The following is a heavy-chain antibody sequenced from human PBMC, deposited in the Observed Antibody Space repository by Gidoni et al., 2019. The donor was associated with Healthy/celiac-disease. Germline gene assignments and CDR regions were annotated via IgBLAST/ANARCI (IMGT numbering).Heavy chain of an antibody. CDR1: GFTFSSYA. V-gene: IGHV3-30-3*01. CDR3: ARGLYDILTGNPYFDY. CDR2: ISYDGSNK. D-gene: IGHD3-9*01. Sequence: QVQLVESGGGVVQPGRSLRLSCAASGFTFSSYAMHWVRQAPGKGLEWVAVISYDGSNKYYADSVKGRFTISRDNSKNTLYLQMNSLRAEDTAVYYCARGLYDILTGNPYFDYWGQGTLVTVSS. J-gene: IGHJ4*02.